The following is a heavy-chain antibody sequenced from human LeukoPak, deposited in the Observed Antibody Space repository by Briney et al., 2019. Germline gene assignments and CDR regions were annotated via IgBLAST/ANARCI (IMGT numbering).Heavy chain of an antibody. CDR2: IYTSGST. Sequence: SETLSLTCTVSGGSISSYYWSWIRQPAGQGLEWVGRIYTSGSTNYNPSLKSRVTMSVDTSKNQFSLKLSSVTAADTAVYYCARGYSNSGSYVGWFDPWGQGTLVTVSS. V-gene: IGHV4-4*07. J-gene: IGHJ5*02. CDR1: GGSISSYY. CDR3: ARGYSNSGSYVGWFDP. D-gene: IGHD1-26*01.